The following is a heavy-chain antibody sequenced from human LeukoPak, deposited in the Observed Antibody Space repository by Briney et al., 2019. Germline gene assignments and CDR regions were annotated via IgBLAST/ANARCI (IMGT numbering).Heavy chain of an antibody. Sequence: KHGESLKISCKGSGYSFTSYWIGWLRQMPGKGLEWMAIIYPGDSDIKYSPSFQGQVTISADKSISTAYLQWRSLKASDSAMYYCARLSDFAVFGAIYYWGQGTLVTVSS. CDR1: GYSFTSYW. J-gene: IGHJ4*02. V-gene: IGHV5-51*01. D-gene: IGHD3-3*01. CDR2: IYPGDSDI. CDR3: ARLSDFAVFGAIYY.